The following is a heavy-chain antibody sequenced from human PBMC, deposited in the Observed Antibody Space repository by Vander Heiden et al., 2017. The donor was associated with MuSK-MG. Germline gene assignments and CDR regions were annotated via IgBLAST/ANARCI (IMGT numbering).Heavy chain of an antibody. CDR3: ARLESYYYYGMDV. CDR1: GYFISSGYY. J-gene: IGHJ6*02. CDR2: IYHSGGT. V-gene: IGHV4-38-2*02. Sequence: QVQLQESGPGLVKPSETLSLTCTVSGYFISSGYYWGWIRQPPGKGLEWIGSIYHSGGTYYNPSLKSRVTISVDTSKNQFSLKLSSVTAADTAVYYCARLESYYYYGMDVWGQGTTVTVSS.